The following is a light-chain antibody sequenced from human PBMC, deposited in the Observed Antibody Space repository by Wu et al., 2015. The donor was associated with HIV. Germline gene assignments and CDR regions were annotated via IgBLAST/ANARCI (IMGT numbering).Light chain of an antibody. V-gene: IGKV1-39*01. CDR1: QSVSGF. CDR2: GSS. CDR3: QQSYISPLT. J-gene: IGKJ4*01. Sequence: DIQMTQSPSSLSASVGDRVTITCRASQSVSGFLNWYQQKPGKAPKVLIYGSSTLQSGVPSRFSAYGSGTDFTLTISSLQPEDFATYYCQQSYISPLTFGGGTKVEIK.